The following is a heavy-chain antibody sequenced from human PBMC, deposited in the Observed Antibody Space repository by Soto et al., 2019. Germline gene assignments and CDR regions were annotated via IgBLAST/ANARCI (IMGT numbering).Heavy chain of an antibody. D-gene: IGHD3-10*01. CDR1: GYTFTGYY. V-gene: IGHV1-2*02. CDR2: INPNSGGT. CDR3: ARQRFARFYYYYYGMDV. J-gene: IGHJ6*02. Sequence: ASVKVSCKTSGYTFTGYYMHWVRQAPGQGLEWMGWINPNSGGTSYAQKFQGRVTMTRDTSISTAYMELSRLRSDDTAVYYCARQRFARFYYYYYGMDVWGQGTTVTVSS.